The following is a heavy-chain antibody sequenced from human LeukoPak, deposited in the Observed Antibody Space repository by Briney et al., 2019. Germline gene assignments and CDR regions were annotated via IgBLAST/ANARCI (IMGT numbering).Heavy chain of an antibody. J-gene: IGHJ4*02. CDR1: GFTFSSYG. Sequence: GGSLRLSCEASGFTFSSYGMHWVRQAPGKGLEWVAVTSYDGSNKYYAGSVKGRFTISRDNSKNTLYLEMNSLRAEDTAVYYCARDGAASGQIDIDYWGQGTLVTVSS. CDR3: ARDGAASGQIDIDY. CDR2: TSYDGSNK. D-gene: IGHD6-13*01. V-gene: IGHV3-30*03.